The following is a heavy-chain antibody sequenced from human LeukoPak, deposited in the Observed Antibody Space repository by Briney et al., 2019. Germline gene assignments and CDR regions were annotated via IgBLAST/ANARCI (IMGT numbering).Heavy chain of an antibody. V-gene: IGHV5-10-1*01. D-gene: IGHD3-22*01. CDR3: ARSYYYDSSAYYFDY. Sequence: GESLRISCKGSGYSFTSYWISWVRQMPGKGLEWMGRIDPSDSYTNYSPSFQGHVTISADKSISTAYLHWSSLKASDTAMYYCARSYYYDSSAYYFDYWGQGTLVTVSS. J-gene: IGHJ4*02. CDR1: GYSFTSYW. CDR2: IDPSDSYT.